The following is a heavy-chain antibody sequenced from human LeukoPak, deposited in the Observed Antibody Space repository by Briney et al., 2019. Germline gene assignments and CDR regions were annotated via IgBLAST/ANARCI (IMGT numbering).Heavy chain of an antibody. CDR2: MKEEGGNI. Sequence: GGSLRLSCAASGFTFSTEWMGWVRQAPGKGLEWVATMKEEGGNIYYVDSVRGRFTISRDNAKNSLFLQMNSLRVEDTAVYYCAKVKNTYGQSDYWGRGTLVTVSA. CDR3: AKVKNTYGQSDY. J-gene: IGHJ4*02. D-gene: IGHD2/OR15-2a*01. CDR1: GFTFSTEW. V-gene: IGHV3-7*03.